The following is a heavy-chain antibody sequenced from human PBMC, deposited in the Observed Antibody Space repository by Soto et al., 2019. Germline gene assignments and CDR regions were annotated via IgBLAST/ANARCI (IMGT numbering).Heavy chain of an antibody. CDR1: GGSIISGGYY. J-gene: IGHJ4*02. CDR3: ATQRGPFDY. CDR2: IYYSGST. D-gene: IGHD3-10*01. V-gene: IGHV4-31*03. Sequence: SETLSLTCTFSGGSIISGGYYWSWIRQHPGKGLEWIGYIYYSGSTDYNPSLSSRVSISVDTSKNQFSLKLNSLTAADTAVYYCATQRGPFDYWGQGTLVTVSS.